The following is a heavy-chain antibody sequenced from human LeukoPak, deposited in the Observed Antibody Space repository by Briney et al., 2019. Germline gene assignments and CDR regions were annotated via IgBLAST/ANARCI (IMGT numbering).Heavy chain of an antibody. CDR2: IRSNTYGGST. CDR3: ARVSRGGITASWFDP. Sequence: SGGSLRISCEGSGFTFGDYGVGWFRQAPGKGLQWVTSIRSNTYGGSTEYVPSVKGRFTISRDDSNSIAYLQMNSLKAEDTAIYYCARVSRGGITASWFDPWGQGTLVTVSS. J-gene: IGHJ5*02. V-gene: IGHV3-49*03. D-gene: IGHD6-13*01. CDR1: GFTFGDYG.